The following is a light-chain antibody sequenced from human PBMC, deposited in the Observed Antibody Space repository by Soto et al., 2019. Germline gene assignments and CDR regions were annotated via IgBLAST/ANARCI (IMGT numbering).Light chain of an antibody. CDR1: QSVNSNY. J-gene: IGKJ1*01. V-gene: IGKV3-20*01. CDR3: QQYGSSPTT. Sequence: DIVLTQSPGTLSLSPGEGATLSCRASQSVNSNYLAWYQQKPGQAPRLLIYGASTRATGIPDRFSGSGSGTDFTLTINRLEPEDFAVYFCQQYGSSPTTFGQGTKVDI. CDR2: GAS.